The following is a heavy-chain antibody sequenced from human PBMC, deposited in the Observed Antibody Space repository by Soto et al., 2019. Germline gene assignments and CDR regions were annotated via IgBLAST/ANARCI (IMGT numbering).Heavy chain of an antibody. Sequence: QVQLVQSGAEVKKAGSSVKVSCKASGGTFSSYTISWVRQAPGQGLEWMGRIIPILGIANYAQKFQGRVTITADKSTSTAYMELSSLRSEDTAVYYCASLSVLPDYFDFWGQGTLVTVSS. CDR2: IIPILGIA. CDR3: ASLSVLPDYFDF. J-gene: IGHJ4*02. V-gene: IGHV1-69*02. CDR1: GGTFSSYT.